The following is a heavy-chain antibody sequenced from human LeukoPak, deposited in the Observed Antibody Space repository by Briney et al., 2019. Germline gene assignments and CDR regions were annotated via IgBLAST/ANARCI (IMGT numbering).Heavy chain of an antibody. V-gene: IGHV1-18*01. Sequence: ASVKVSYKASGYTFTSYAMNWVRQAPGQGLEWMGWISAYNGNTNYAQKLQGRVTMTTDTSTSTAYMELRSLRSDDTAVYYCARVNWNVFDYWGQGTLVTVSS. CDR3: ARVNWNVFDY. D-gene: IGHD1-1*01. CDR1: GYTFTSYA. J-gene: IGHJ4*02. CDR2: ISAYNGNT.